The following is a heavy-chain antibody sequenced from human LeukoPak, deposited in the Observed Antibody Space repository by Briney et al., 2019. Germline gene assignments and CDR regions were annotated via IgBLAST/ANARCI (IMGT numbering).Heavy chain of an antibody. Sequence: GGSLGLSCAASGFTFSSYAMSWVRQAPGKGLEWVSAISGSGGSTYYADSVKGRFTISRDNSKNTLYLQMNSLRAEDTAVYYCAKGKPRYCSSTSCYSGGFDYWGQGTPVTVSS. CDR1: GFTFSSYA. J-gene: IGHJ4*02. V-gene: IGHV3-23*01. CDR3: AKGKPRYCSSTSCYSGGFDY. D-gene: IGHD2-2*02. CDR2: ISGSGGST.